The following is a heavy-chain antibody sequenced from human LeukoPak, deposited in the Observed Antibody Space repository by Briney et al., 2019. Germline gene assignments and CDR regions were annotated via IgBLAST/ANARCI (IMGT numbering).Heavy chain of an antibody. D-gene: IGHD2-2*01. J-gene: IGHJ4*02. Sequence: SETLSLTCAVYGGSFSGYYWSWIRQPPGKGLEWIGGINHSGSTNYNPSLKSRVTISVDTSKNQFSLKLSSVTAADTAVYYCARDGRQVVPAASTVDYWGQGTLVTVSS. CDR2: INHSGST. CDR1: GGSFSGYY. CDR3: ARDGRQVVPAASTVDY. V-gene: IGHV4-34*01.